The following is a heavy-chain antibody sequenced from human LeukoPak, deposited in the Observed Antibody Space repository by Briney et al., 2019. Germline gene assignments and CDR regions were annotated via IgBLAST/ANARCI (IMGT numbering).Heavy chain of an antibody. Sequence: SETLSLTCTVSGGSISSYYWSWIRQPPAKGLELMGNIYYSGSTNYNPSLTTSVTISIDTYKTQFSLKLSSVTAADAAVYLWAIIWAGYYESRGAFDIWGQGTMVTISS. V-gene: IGHV4-59*01. J-gene: IGHJ3*02. CDR1: GGSISSYY. D-gene: IGHD3-22*01. CDR2: IYYSGST. CDR3: AIIWAGYYESRGAFDI.